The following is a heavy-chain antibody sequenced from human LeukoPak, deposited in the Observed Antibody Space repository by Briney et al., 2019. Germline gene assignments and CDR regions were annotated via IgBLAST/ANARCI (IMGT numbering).Heavy chain of an antibody. CDR3: ARLVTSSTGRYYYFHYYMDV. Sequence: SETLSLTCTVSGGSISSYYWSWIRQPPGKGLEWIGYIYYSGSTNYNPSLKSRVTISVDTSKNQFSLKLTSVTAADTAVYYCARLVTSSTGRYYYFHYYMDVWAKGTTVTISS. CDR2: IYYSGST. J-gene: IGHJ6*03. D-gene: IGHD2-2*01. CDR1: GGSISSYY. V-gene: IGHV4-59*01.